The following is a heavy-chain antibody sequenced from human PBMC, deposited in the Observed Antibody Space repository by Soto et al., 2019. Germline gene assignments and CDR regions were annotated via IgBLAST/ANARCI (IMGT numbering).Heavy chain of an antibody. D-gene: IGHD3-22*01. V-gene: IGHV5-51*01. CDR3: ARHSAYRVESSGYFFDN. CDR2: IYPDESDD. CDR1: GYRFTRYW. J-gene: IGHJ4*02. Sequence: GESLKISCKGSGYRFTRYWIGWVRQRPGEGLEGGGIIYPDESDDRYSPSFQGQVTISAHDSSSTAYLQWSSQEASDPAMYYCARHSAYRVESSGYFFDNRGQGTRGTFPS.